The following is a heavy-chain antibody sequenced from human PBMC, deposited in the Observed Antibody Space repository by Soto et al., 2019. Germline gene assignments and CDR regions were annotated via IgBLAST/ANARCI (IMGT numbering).Heavy chain of an antibody. Sequence: PGESLKISCKGSGYGFTNQWIGWVRQMPGKGLEWMGIIFPGVSDTTYSPSLQGQVTISADKSISTAYLQWSSLRASDTAVYYCARTSLAPQQALYNWFDPWGQGTLVTVSS. J-gene: IGHJ5*02. CDR2: IFPGVSDT. D-gene: IGHD6-13*01. CDR3: ARTSLAPQQALYNWFDP. CDR1: GYGFTNQW. V-gene: IGHV5-51*01.